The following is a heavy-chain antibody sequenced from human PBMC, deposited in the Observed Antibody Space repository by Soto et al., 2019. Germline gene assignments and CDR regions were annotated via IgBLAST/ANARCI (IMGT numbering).Heavy chain of an antibody. D-gene: IGHD3-10*01. CDR1: GFTFSSYG. Sequence: PGGSLRLSCAASGFTFSSYGMHWVRQAPGKGLEWVAVIWYDGSNKYYADSVKGRFTISRDNSKNTLYLQMNSLRAEDTAVYYCARDPYYYGSASDAFDIWGQGTMVTVSS. CDR3: ARDPYYYGSASDAFDI. CDR2: IWYDGSNK. V-gene: IGHV3-33*01. J-gene: IGHJ3*02.